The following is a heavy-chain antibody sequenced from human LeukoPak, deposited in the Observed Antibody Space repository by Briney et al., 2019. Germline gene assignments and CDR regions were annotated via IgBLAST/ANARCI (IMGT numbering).Heavy chain of an antibody. CDR2: IWYDGSNK. V-gene: IGHV3-33*01. CDR1: GFTFSSYG. J-gene: IGHJ4*02. CDR3: ARAVDTAMGFVDY. D-gene: IGHD5-18*01. Sequence: GGSLRLSCAASGFTFSSYGMHRVRQAPGKGLEWVAVIWYDGSNKYYADSVKGRFTISRDNSKNTLYLQMNSLRAEDTAVYYCARAVDTAMGFVDYWGQGTLVTVSS.